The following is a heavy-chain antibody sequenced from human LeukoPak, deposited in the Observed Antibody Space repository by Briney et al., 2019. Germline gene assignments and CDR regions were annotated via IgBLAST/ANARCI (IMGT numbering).Heavy chain of an antibody. D-gene: IGHD3-10*01. CDR2: INPNSGGT. V-gene: IGHV1-2*02. CDR1: GYTFTGYY. CDR3: AREYGSGSYSYNWFDP. Sequence: GASVKVSCKASGYTFTGYYMHWVRQAPGQGLEWMGWINPNSGGTNYAQKFQGRVTMTRDTSISTAYMELSRLRSDDTAVYYCAREYGSGSYSYNWFDPWGQGTLVTVSS. J-gene: IGHJ5*02.